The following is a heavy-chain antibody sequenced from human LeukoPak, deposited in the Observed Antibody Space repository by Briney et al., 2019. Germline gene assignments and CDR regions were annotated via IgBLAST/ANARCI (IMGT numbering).Heavy chain of an antibody. V-gene: IGHV4-30-2*01. J-gene: IGHJ4*02. D-gene: IGHD6-13*01. CDR1: GGSISSGGYY. CDR3: TREGGSWSTIHYFDY. Sequence: KTSETLSLTCTVSGGSISSGGYYWSWIRQPPGKGLEWIGYIYHSGSTYYNPSLKSRVTISVDRSKNQFSLKLSSVTAADTAVYYCTREGGSWSTIHYFDYWGQGTLVTVSS. CDR2: IYHSGST.